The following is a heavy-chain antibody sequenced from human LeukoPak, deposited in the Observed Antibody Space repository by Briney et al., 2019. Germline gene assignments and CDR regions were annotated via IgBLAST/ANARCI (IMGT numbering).Heavy chain of an antibody. Sequence: GGSLRLSCAASGFTLRSYAMSWVRQAPGKGLEWVSGIIDSGGITYYANSVKGRFTISRDNSKNTLYLQMNSLRAEDTAVYYCAKLGGQEVYNYYVGVWGKGTTVAVSS. V-gene: IGHV3-23*01. D-gene: IGHD3-16*01. CDR1: GFTLRSYA. CDR2: IIDSGGIT. J-gene: IGHJ6*03. CDR3: AKLGGQEVYNYYVGV.